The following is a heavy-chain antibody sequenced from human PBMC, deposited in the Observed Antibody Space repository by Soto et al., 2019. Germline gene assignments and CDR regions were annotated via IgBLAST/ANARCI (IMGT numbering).Heavy chain of an antibody. J-gene: IGHJ6*02. Sequence: GGSLRVSCAASGFTFITYSMNWVRQAPWKGLEWVSYISGSSDIIYYADSVKGRFTISRDNAKNSLYLQMNSLRDEDTAVYFCARGFDLQYGMDVWGQGTTVTVSS. D-gene: IGHD3-10*01. CDR1: GFTFITYS. CDR3: ARGFDLQYGMDV. CDR2: ISGSSDII. V-gene: IGHV3-48*02.